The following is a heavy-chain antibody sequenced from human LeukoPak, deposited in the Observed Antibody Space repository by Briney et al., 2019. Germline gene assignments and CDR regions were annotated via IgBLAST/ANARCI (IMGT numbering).Heavy chain of an antibody. Sequence: SETLSLTCAVYGGSFSGYYWSWIRQPPGKGLEWIGEINHSGSTNYNPSLKSRVTISVDTSKNQFSLKLSSVTAADTAVYYCAIPAAGMASYYFDYWGQGTLVTVSS. D-gene: IGHD5-24*01. V-gene: IGHV4-34*01. CDR3: AIPAAGMASYYFDY. CDR1: GGSFSGYY. CDR2: INHSGST. J-gene: IGHJ4*02.